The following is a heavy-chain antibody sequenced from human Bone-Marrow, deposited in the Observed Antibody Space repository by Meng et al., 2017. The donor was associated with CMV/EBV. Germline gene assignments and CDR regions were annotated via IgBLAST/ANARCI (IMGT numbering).Heavy chain of an antibody. D-gene: IGHD3-3*01. V-gene: IGHV3-30*03. CDR3: ARMISIYGGYGMDV. Sequence: GESLKISCAASGFTFSSYGIHWVRQAPGKGLEWLAVISYDGSNSYFVDSVKDRFILSRDNSKNQVYLQMNSLRDEDSAVYHCARMISIYGGYGMDVWGQGTTVTVSS. J-gene: IGHJ6*02. CDR1: GFTFSSYG. CDR2: ISYDGSNS.